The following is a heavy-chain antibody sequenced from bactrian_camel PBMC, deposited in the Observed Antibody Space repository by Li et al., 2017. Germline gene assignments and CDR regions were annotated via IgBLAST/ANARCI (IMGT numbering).Heavy chain of an antibody. CDR2: IRPDGTT. CDR1: GFHFDGSI. CDR3: ARDQGHDGYSFGH. V-gene: IGHV3S55*01. Sequence: HVQLVESGGGSVQAGGSLRLSCTASGFHFDGSIMSWYRQAPGDECVLVATIRPDGTTYYADSVKGRFTASRDNAQNTVYLQMNSLKPDDTAVYYCARDQGHDGYSFGHWGQGTQVTVS. J-gene: IGHJ4*01. D-gene: IGHD2*01.